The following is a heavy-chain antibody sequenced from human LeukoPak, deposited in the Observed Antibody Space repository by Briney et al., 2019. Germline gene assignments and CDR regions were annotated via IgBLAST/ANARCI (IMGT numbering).Heavy chain of an antibody. CDR3: ARSNIYSSNWKFDY. CDR1: GGSISSYY. D-gene: IGHD6-13*01. V-gene: IGHV4-59*08. CDR2: IYHSGST. Sequence: SETLSLTCSVSGGSISSYYWSWIRQPPGKGLEWIGYIYHSGSTNHNPSLRSRVTISVDTSKNQFSLKLSSVTAADTAVYYCARSNIYSSNWKFDYWGQGTLVAVSS. J-gene: IGHJ4*02.